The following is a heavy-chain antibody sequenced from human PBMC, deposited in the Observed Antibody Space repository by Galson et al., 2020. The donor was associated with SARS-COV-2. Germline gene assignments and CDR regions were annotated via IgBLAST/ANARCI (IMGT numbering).Heavy chain of an antibody. CDR1: GFTFRSYA. J-gene: IGHJ6*02. CDR3: ARAHYGAYFLGMDV. CDR2: TSYDGSNE. Sequence: GGSLRLSCAASGFTFRSYAMYWVRQAPGKGLEWVALTSYDGSNEYYGDSVKGRFTISRDNSKNTLYLQMNSLRAEDTAAYYCARAHYGAYFLGMDVWGQGTTVTVSS. D-gene: IGHD4-17*01. V-gene: IGHV3-30-3*01.